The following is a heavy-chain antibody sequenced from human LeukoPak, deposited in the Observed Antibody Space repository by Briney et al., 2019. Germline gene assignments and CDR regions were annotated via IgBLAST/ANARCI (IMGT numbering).Heavy chain of an antibody. CDR1: GYTFTGYY. D-gene: IGHD3-10*01. CDR2: INPNSGGT. V-gene: IGHV1-2*02. J-gene: IGHJ6*03. Sequence: GASVKVSCKASGYTFTGYYMHWVRQAPGQGLEWMGWINPNSGGTNYAQKFQGRVTMTRDTSISTAYMELSRLRSDDTAVYYCARDFEVRGKGYYYYMDVWGKGTTVTVSS. CDR3: ARDFEVRGKGYYYYMDV.